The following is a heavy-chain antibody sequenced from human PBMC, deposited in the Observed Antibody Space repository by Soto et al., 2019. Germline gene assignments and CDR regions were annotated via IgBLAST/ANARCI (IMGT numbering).Heavy chain of an antibody. J-gene: IGHJ5*02. Sequence: SSETLSLTCAVYGGSVNGYYWNWIRQLPGKGLEWIGEINHTGGTHCNPSLKSRVTMSVDTSKNQFSLRLSSVTAADTAIYYCATRITVFGLLIPPFDPWGQGTQVTVSS. CDR3: ATRITVFGLLIPPFDP. CDR2: INHTGGT. D-gene: IGHD3-3*01. CDR1: GGSVNGYY. V-gene: IGHV4-34*01.